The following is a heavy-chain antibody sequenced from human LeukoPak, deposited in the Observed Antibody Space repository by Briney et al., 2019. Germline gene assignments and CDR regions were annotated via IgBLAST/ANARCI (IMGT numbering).Heavy chain of an antibody. J-gene: IGHJ4*02. CDR2: ISTSSSYI. CDR3: ARVGFSGYEFYFDY. CDR1: GFTFSSYN. D-gene: IGHD5-12*01. V-gene: IGHV3-21*01. Sequence: GGSLRLSCAASGFTFSSYNMNWVRQAPGKGLEWVSSISTSSSYIYYTDSVKGRFTISRDNAKNSLYLQMNSLRAEDTAVYYCARVGFSGYEFYFDYWGQGTLVTVSS.